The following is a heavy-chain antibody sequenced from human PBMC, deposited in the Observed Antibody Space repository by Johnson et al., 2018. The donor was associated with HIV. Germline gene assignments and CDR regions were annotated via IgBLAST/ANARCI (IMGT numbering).Heavy chain of an antibody. CDR3: AKTYSSGWYDAFDI. J-gene: IGHJ3*02. CDR1: GFSFQDHA. CDR2: ISWNSGSI. D-gene: IGHD6-19*01. Sequence: EVQLVESGGGLVQPGRSLRLSCAASGFSFQDHAMHWVRQAPGKGLEWVSGISWNSGSIGYADSMKGRFTVSRDNAKNSLYLQMNSLGAEDTALYYCAKTYSSGWYDAFDIWGQGTMVTVSS. V-gene: IGHV3-9*01.